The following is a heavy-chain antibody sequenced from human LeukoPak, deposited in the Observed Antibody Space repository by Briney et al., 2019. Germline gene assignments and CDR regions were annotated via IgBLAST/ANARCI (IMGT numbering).Heavy chain of an antibody. CDR2: INPNSGGT. CDR3: ARAQPIIGYQYYGIDV. Sequence: ASVKVSCKASGYIFTGHYMHWVRQAPGQGLEYMGWINPNSGGTRFAQKFQGRVTMTRDTSISTAYMELSGLRSDDTAVYYCARAQPIIGYQYYGIDVWGQGTTVTVSS. V-gene: IGHV1-2*02. CDR1: GYIFTGHY. J-gene: IGHJ6*02. D-gene: IGHD3-3*01.